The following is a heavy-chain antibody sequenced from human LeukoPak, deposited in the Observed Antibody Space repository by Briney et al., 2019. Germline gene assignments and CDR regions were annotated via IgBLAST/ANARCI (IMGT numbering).Heavy chain of an antibody. V-gene: IGHV3-33*01. CDR3: ARDERYYDFWSGSTYYYMDV. D-gene: IGHD3-3*01. J-gene: IGHJ6*03. CDR1: GFTFSSYG. Sequence: GGPLGLSCAASGFTFSSYGMHWVRQAPGKGLEWVAVIWYDGSNKYYADSVRGRLTISRENSKNTLYLQMNCLRAEGTAVYYCARDERYYDFWSGSTYYYMDVWGKGTTVTVSS. CDR2: IWYDGSNK.